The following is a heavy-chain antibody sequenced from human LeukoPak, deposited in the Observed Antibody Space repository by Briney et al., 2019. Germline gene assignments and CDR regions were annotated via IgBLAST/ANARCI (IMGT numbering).Heavy chain of an antibody. CDR2: IYYSGST. CDR3: ARDLSYCGGDCYPYYFDY. V-gene: IGHV4-31*03. Sequence: PSETLSLTCTVSGGSISSGGYYWIWIRQHPGKGLEWIGNIYYSGSTDYNPSLKSRVAMSIDTSKNQFSLNLSSVTAADTAVYYCARDLSYCGGDCYPYYFDYWGQGSLVTVSS. D-gene: IGHD2-21*02. J-gene: IGHJ4*02. CDR1: GGSISSGGYY.